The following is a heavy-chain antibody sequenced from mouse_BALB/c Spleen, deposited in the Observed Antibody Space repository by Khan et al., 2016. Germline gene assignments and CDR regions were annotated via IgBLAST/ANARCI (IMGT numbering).Heavy chain of an antibody. V-gene: IGHV9-3-1*01. CDR1: GYTFTNYG. D-gene: IGHD1-1*01. CDR2: INTYSGES. J-gene: IGHJ1*01. Sequence: QIQLVQSGPELKKPGKTVKISCKASGYTFTNYGMNWVKQAPGKGLKWMGWINTYSGESTYADDFKGRFAFSLETSANTAYLQINNLKNEDTATXTCARYRYYYGSSRYSDVWGAGTTVTVSS. CDR3: ARYRYYYGSSRYSDV.